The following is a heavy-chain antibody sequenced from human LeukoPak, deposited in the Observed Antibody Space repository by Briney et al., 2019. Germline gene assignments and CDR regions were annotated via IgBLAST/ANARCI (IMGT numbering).Heavy chain of an antibody. CDR2: IIPIFSTA. V-gene: IGHV1-69*13. Sequence: SVKVSCKASGGTFSSYAISWVRQAPGQGLEWMGGIIPIFSTANYAQKFQGRVTITADESTSTAYMELSSLRSEDTAVYYCARDILVDTAMVPLGYWGQGTLVTVSS. J-gene: IGHJ4*02. CDR1: GGTFSSYA. D-gene: IGHD5-18*01. CDR3: ARDILVDTAMVPLGY.